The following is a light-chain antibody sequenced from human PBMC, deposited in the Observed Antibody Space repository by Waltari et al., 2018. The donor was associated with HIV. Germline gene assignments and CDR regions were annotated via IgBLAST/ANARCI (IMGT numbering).Light chain of an antibody. CDR2: DND. CDR1: IGNFRNNF. V-gene: IGLV1-51*01. Sequence: QSVLTQPPSVSAAPGQSVTISCSATIGNFRNNFVSWYQQLPGTAPRLIIYDNDKRPSGIPDRFSGAKSGTSATLAISGLQPGDEACYYCETWHTALSAGVFGTGTKVTVL. CDR3: ETWHTALSAGV. J-gene: IGLJ1*01.